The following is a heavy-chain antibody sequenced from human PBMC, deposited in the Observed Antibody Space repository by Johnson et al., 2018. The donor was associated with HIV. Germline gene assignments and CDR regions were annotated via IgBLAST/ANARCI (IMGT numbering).Heavy chain of an antibody. V-gene: IGHV3-13*01. CDR2: IGIAGDT. J-gene: IGHJ3*02. CDR3: VRGIVVSLGAFDI. CDR1: GFTFDDYG. D-gene: IGHD3-22*01. Sequence: VQLVESGGGVVRPGGSLRLSCVASGFTFDDYGMTWVRQAPGKGLEWVSGIGIAGDTYYIDSVKGRFTISRENAKKSLYLQMNNLRAGDTAVYYCVRGIVVSLGAFDIWGQGTTVTVSS.